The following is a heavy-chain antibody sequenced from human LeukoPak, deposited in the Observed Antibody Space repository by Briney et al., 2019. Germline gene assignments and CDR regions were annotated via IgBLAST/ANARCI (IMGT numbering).Heavy chain of an antibody. Sequence: GGSLRLSCAASGFTFSSYSMNWVRQAPGKGLEWVSHITASGTAMFYADSVKGRFTISRDNAKNSPYLQMNSLRDEDTAVYYCASSGSYRFDYWGQGTLVTVSS. V-gene: IGHV3-48*02. CDR2: ITASGTAM. CDR3: ASSGSYRFDY. CDR1: GFTFSSYS. J-gene: IGHJ4*02. D-gene: IGHD1-26*01.